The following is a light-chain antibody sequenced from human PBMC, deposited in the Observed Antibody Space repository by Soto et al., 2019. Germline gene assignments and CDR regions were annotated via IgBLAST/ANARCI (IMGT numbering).Light chain of an antibody. CDR3: TSYTSSSTNYV. Sequence: QSALTQPASVSGSPGQSITISCTGTSSDIGGYNYVSWYQQHPGKAPKLMIYEVSNRPSGVSNRFSGSKSGNTASLTISGLQAEDEADYYCTSYTSSSTNYVFATGTKVTVL. CDR1: SSDIGGYNY. CDR2: EVS. V-gene: IGLV2-14*01. J-gene: IGLJ1*01.